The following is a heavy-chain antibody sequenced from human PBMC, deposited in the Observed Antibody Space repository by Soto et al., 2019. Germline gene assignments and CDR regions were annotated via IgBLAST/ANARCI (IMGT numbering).Heavy chain of an antibody. CDR3: AHRSWLVRGGYFQH. Sequence: QITLKESGPPLVNPTQTLTLTCTFSGFSLSTSGVGVGWIRQPPGKALEWLALIYWDDDKRYSPSLKSRLTITKDTSKNQVVLTMTNMDPVDTATYYCAHRSWLVRGGYFQHWGQGTLVTVSS. V-gene: IGHV2-5*02. CDR2: IYWDDDK. D-gene: IGHD6-19*01. J-gene: IGHJ1*01. CDR1: GFSLSTSGVG.